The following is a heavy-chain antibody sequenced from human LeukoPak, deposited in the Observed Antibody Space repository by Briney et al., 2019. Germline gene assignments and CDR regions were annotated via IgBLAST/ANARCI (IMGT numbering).Heavy chain of an antibody. CDR2: IHSSGST. CDR3: ARWSSVSWYFDL. J-gene: IGHJ2*01. D-gene: IGHD3-10*01. CDR1: GGSISIGSYY. Sequence: SETLSLTCTVSGGSISIGSYYWSWIREPAGNGLEWIGRIHSSGSTDYNPSLKSRVTISVDTSKNQFSLKLSSVTAAETAVYYCARWSSVSWYFDLWGRGTLVTVSS. V-gene: IGHV4-61*02.